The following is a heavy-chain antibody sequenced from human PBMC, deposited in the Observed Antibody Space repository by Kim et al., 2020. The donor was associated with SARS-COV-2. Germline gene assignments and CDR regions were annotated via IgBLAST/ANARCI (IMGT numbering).Heavy chain of an antibody. CDR2: IGTAGDT. CDR1: GFTFSSYD. Sequence: GGSLRLSCAASGFTFSSYDMHWVRQATGKGLEWVSAIGTAGDTYYPGSVKGRFTISRENAKNSLYLQMNSLRAGDTAVYYCARGTGRYYYYYYGMDVWGQGATVTVS. CDR3: ARGTGRYYYYYYGMDV. V-gene: IGHV3-13*01. J-gene: IGHJ6*02. D-gene: IGHD3-9*01.